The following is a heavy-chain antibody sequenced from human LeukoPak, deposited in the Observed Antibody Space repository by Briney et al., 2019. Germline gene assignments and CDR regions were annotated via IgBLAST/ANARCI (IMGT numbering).Heavy chain of an antibody. CDR1: GFTFSSYE. D-gene: IGHD5-24*01. Sequence: GGSLRLSCAASGFTFSSYEMNWVRQAPGKGLEWVGRSRNKANSYSTTFGKSVKGRLTISRDESENSLYLQMNSLRADDTAVYYCAMKAVPRPRLHDAFDFWGQGTVVSVSS. V-gene: IGHV3-72*01. J-gene: IGHJ3*01. CDR2: SRNKANSYST. CDR3: AMKAVPRPRLHDAFDF.